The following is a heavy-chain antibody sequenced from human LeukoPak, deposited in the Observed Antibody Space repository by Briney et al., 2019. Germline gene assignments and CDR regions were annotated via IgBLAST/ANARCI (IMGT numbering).Heavy chain of an antibody. CDR2: IYYSGTT. CDR3: ARSNVRPDYYYDSSGLNWFDP. CDR1: GGSISSSSYY. V-gene: IGHV4-39*01. Sequence: PSETLSLTCTVSGGSISSSSYYWDWIRQPPGKGLEWIGSIYYSGTTYYNPSLKSRVTISVDTSKNQFSLKLSSVTAADTAVYYCARSNVRPDYYYDSSGLNWFDPWGQGTLVTVSS. J-gene: IGHJ5*02. D-gene: IGHD3-22*01.